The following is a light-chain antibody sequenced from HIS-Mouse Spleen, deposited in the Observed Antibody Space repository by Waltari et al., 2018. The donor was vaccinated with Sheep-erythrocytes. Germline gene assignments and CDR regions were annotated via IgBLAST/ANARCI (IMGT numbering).Light chain of an antibody. CDR3: CSYAGSYNHV. J-gene: IGLJ1*01. CDR1: SSDFGGYNH. CDR2: DVS. Sequence: QSALTQPRSVSGSPGQSVTISCTGTSSDFGGYNHVPWYQQHPGKAPKLMIYDVSKRPSGVPDRFSGSKSGNTASLTISGLQAEDEADYYCCSYAGSYNHVFATGTKVTVL. V-gene: IGLV2-11*01.